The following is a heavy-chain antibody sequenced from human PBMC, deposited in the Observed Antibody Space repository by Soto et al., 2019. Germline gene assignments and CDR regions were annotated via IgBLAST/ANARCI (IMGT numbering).Heavy chain of an antibody. Sequence: GGSLRLSCAASGFTFSSYGMHWVRQAPGKGLEWVAVIWYDGSNKYYADSVKGRFTISRDNSKNTLYLQMNSLRAEDTAVYYCARDFGYCSSTSCPIYYYYGMDVWGQGTTVTVSS. CDR3: ARDFGYCSSTSCPIYYYYGMDV. CDR1: GFTFSSYG. V-gene: IGHV3-33*01. D-gene: IGHD2-2*01. CDR2: IWYDGSNK. J-gene: IGHJ6*02.